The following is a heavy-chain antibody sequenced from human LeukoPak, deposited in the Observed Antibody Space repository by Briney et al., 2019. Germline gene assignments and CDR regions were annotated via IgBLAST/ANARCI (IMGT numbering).Heavy chain of an antibody. V-gene: IGHV4-34*01. CDR2: INHSGST. Sequence: SETLSLTCAVYGGSSSGYYWSWIRQPPGKGLEWIGEINHSGSTNYNPSLKSRVTISVDTSKNRFSLKLSSVTAADTAVYYCARTSFIVVVPAAIEHRGRGRYFDYWGQGTLVTVSS. CDR3: ARTSFIVVVPAAIEHRGRGRYFDY. J-gene: IGHJ4*02. D-gene: IGHD2-2*01. CDR1: GGSSSGYY.